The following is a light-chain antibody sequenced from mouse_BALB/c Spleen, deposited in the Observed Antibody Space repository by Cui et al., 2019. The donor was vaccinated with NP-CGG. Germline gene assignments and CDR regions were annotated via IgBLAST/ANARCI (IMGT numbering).Light chain of an antibody. Sequence: QAVVIPESALLTSPGETVTLTCRSNTGVVTTINYANWVQEKPDHLFTGLIGGTNNRAPGVPARFSGSLIGDKAALTIAGAQTEDEAIYFCALWYSNHWVFGGGTKLTVL. V-gene: IGLV1*01. CDR2: GTN. J-gene: IGLJ1*01. CDR3: ALWYSNHWV. CDR1: TGVVTTINY.